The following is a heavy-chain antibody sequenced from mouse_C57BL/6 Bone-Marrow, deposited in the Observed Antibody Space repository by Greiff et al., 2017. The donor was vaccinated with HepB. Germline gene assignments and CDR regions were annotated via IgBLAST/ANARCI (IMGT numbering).Heavy chain of an antibody. CDR3: ARSYYGSSPYYAMDY. CDR2: ISSGGSYT. V-gene: IGHV5-6*01. J-gene: IGHJ4*01. CDR1: GFTFSSYG. D-gene: IGHD1-1*01. Sequence: DVQLVESGGDLVKPGGSLKLSCAASGFTFSSYGMSWVRQTPDKRLEWVATISSGGSYTYYPDSVKGRFTISRDNAKNTLYLQMSSLKSEDTAMYYCARSYYGSSPYYAMDYWGQGTSVTVSS.